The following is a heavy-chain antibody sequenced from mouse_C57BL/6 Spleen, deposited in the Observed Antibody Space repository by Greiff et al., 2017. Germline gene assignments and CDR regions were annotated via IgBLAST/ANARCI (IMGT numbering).Heavy chain of an antibody. CDR2: FYPGSGSI. V-gene: IGHV1-62-2*01. Sequence: VQLQESGAELVKPGASVKLSCKASGYTFTEYTIHWVKQRSGQGLEWIGWFYPGSGSIKYNETVNDKATLTADKSSSTVDMELSRLTSEDTAVYFGARNEANYGRVAMEYWGQGTSGTVSS. D-gene: IGHD1-1*01. CDR3: ARNEANYGRVAMEY. J-gene: IGHJ4*01. CDR1: GYTFTEYT.